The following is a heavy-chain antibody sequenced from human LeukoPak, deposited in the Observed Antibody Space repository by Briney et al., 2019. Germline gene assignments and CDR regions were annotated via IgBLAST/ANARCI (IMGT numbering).Heavy chain of an antibody. CDR3: ARPLRVTMIRGAAFRASSDFDP. Sequence: GASVKVSCKASGYTFTSYDINWVRQATGQGLEWMGWMNPNSGNTGYAQKFQGRVTMTRDTSISTAYMEVSRLRYDDTAVYYCARPLRVTMIRGAAFRASSDFDPWGQGTLVTVSS. CDR1: GYTFTSYD. CDR2: MNPNSGNT. V-gene: IGHV1-8*01. D-gene: IGHD3-10*01. J-gene: IGHJ5*02.